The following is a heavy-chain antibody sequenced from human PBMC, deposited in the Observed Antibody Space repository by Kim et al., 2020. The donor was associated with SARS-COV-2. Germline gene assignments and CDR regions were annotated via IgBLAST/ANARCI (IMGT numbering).Heavy chain of an antibody. V-gene: IGHV4-34*01. Sequence: LQSRFAISVDTSKNQFALKLSSVTAADTAVYYCARVSLLPPIYYYYGMDVWGQGTTVTVSS. CDR3: ARVSLLPPIYYYYGMDV. J-gene: IGHJ6*02. D-gene: IGHD3-22*01.